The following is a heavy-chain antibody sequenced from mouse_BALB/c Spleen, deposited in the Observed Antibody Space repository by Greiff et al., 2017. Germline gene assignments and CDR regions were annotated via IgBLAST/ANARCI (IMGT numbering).Heavy chain of an antibody. CDR3: ARYGYYYAMDY. J-gene: IGHJ4*01. V-gene: IGHV3-2*02. CDR1: GYSITSDYA. CDR2: ISYSGST. Sequence: EVQLQESGPGLVKPSQSLSLTCTVTGYSITSDYAWNWIRQFPGNKLEWMGYISYSGSTSYNPSLKSRISITRDTSKNQFFLQLNSVTTEDTATYYCARYGYYYAMDYWGQGTSVTVSS. D-gene: IGHD2-2*01.